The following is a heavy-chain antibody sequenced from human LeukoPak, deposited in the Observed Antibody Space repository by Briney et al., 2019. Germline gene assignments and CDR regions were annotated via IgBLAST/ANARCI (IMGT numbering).Heavy chain of an antibody. Sequence: PGGSLRLSCAASGFTVSSNYMSWVRQAPGKGLEWVSVIYNGGTKYYADSVKGRFTISRENSKNTLGLQMNSLRAEDTAVYYCATMADDGNGFFPYYFDYGGQGSLVAVSS. J-gene: IGHJ4*02. CDR1: GFTVSSNY. CDR3: ATMADDGNGFFPYYFDY. V-gene: IGHV3-66*01. CDR2: IYNGGTK. D-gene: IGHD3-22*01.